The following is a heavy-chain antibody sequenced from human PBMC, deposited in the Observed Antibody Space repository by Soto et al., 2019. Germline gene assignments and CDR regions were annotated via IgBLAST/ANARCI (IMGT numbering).Heavy chain of an antibody. CDR1: GGSISTYY. Sequence: PSETLSLTCTVSGGSISTYYWSWIRQPPGKGLEYIGYIHNSGNANYNPSLKSRVTLSVDTSKNQISLKLNSVTAADTAVYYCARHYNSGTFPLDCWGQGTLVTVSS. CDR2: IHNSGNA. D-gene: IGHD3-10*01. V-gene: IGHV4-59*08. J-gene: IGHJ4*02. CDR3: ARHYNSGTFPLDC.